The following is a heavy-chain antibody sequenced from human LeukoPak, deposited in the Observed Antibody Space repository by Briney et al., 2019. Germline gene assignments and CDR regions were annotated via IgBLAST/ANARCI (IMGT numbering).Heavy chain of an antibody. V-gene: IGHV4-34*01. CDR2: INHSGST. CDR1: GGSFSGYY. J-gene: IGHJ2*01. Sequence: SETLSLTCAVYGGSFSGYYWSWIRQPPGKGLEWIGEINHSGSTNYNPSLKSRVTISVDTSKNQFSLKLSSVTAADTAVYYCARESSDGGWYFDLWGRGTQVTVSS. CDR3: ARESSDGGWYFDL.